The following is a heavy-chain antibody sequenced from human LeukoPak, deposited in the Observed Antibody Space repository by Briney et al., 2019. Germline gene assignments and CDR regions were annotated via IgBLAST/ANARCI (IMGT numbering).Heavy chain of an antibody. CDR1: VCAIISRSYY. CDR3: ARRDRRPMAGTVDY. J-gene: IGHJ4*02. CDR2: IYYSGST. Sequence: SETLSLTCICSVCAIISRSYYGRGIRQPPGKGLEWIGSIYYSGSTYYNPSLKSRVTISVDTSKNQFSLKLSSVTAANTAVYYWARRDRRPMAGTVDYWGQGTLVTVSS. V-gene: IGHV4-39*01. D-gene: IGHD6-19*01.